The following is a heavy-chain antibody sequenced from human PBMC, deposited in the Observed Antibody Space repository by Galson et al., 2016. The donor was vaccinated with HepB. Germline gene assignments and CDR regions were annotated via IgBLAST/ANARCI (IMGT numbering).Heavy chain of an antibody. J-gene: IGHJ4*02. CDR3: AREWESSTGWKPGY. Sequence: SCAASGFTLRSYALYWVRQAPGKGLEWVAVISYDGRNKYYADSVKGRFTISRDNSKNTLYLQMSSLRTDDTAVYFCAREWESSTGWKPGYWGPGTLVTVSS. D-gene: IGHD2-8*02. CDR2: ISYDGRNK. V-gene: IGHV3-30*04. CDR1: GFTLRSYA.